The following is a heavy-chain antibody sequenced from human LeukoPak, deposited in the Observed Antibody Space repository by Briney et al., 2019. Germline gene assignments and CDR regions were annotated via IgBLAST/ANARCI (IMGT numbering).Heavy chain of an antibody. CDR3: ARRELAGSTAYFDY. V-gene: IGHV1-46*01. CDR2: INPSGGST. CDR1: GYTFTSYY. Sequence: GASVKVSCKASGYTFTSYYIHWVRQAPGQGLEWMGIINPSGGSTNYAQDFQGRVTMTRDTSTSTVYMELSSLRSEDTAVYYCARRELAGSTAYFDYWGQGTLSPSPQ. J-gene: IGHJ4*02. D-gene: IGHD1-26*01.